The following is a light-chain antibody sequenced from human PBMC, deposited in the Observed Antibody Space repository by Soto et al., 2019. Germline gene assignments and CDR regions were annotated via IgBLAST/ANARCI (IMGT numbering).Light chain of an antibody. CDR1: QSVSSN. Sequence: EIVMTQSPATLSVSPGERATLSCRASQSVSSNLAWYQQKPGQAPRLLIYGASTRATGIPARFSGSGSGTELPLTISSLQSEDFEVNSCHKYNNWPPGPFGQGTKVE. CDR2: GAS. V-gene: IGKV3-15*01. CDR3: HKYNNWPPGP. J-gene: IGKJ1*01.